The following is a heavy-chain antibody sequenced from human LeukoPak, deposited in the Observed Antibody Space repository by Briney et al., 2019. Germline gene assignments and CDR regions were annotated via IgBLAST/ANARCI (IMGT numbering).Heavy chain of an antibody. CDR3: ARGGPRGSYFDY. CDR1: GFTFSGYW. D-gene: IGHD1-26*01. J-gene: IGHJ4*02. V-gene: IGHV3-74*01. Sequence: GGSLRLSCAASGFTFSGYWMHWVRQAPGKGLVWVSRINSDGSSTSYADSVKGRFTISRDNAKNTLYLQTNSLRAEDTAVYYCARGGPRGSYFDYWGRGTLVTVSS. CDR2: INSDGSST.